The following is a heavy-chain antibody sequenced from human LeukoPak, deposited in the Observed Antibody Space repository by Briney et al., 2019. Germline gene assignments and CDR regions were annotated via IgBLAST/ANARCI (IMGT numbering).Heavy chain of an antibody. CDR1: GFTFSSYA. V-gene: IGHV3-23*01. CDR3: AREGKYSSSYYFDY. D-gene: IGHD6-6*01. J-gene: IGHJ4*02. Sequence: GGSLRLTCAASGFTFSSYAMYWVRQAPGKGLEWVSVVRGSGGTTYYADSVKGRFTISRDTSKNTLYLQMNSLRAEDTAVYYCAREGKYSSSYYFDYWGQGTLVTVSS. CDR2: VRGSGGTT.